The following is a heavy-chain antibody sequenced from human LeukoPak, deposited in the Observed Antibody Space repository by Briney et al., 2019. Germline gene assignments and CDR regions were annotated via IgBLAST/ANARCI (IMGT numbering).Heavy chain of an antibody. Sequence: SVKVSCKASGGTFSSYAISWVRQAPGQGLEWMGGIIPIFGTANYAQKFQGRVTITTDESTSTAYMELSSLRSEDTAVYYCARGPSILLWFDYWGQGTLVTVSS. CDR2: IIPIFGTA. J-gene: IGHJ4*02. CDR1: GGTFSSYA. CDR3: ARGPSILLWFDY. V-gene: IGHV1-69*05. D-gene: IGHD5-18*01.